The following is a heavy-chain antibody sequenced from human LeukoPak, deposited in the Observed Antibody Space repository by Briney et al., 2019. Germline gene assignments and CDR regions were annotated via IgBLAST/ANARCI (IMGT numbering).Heavy chain of an antibody. D-gene: IGHD2-2*02. V-gene: IGHV1-24*01. CDR2: FDPEDGET. CDR3: ATRSHPLYAVKTFYYYYGMDV. Sequence: ASVTVPCKASGYTFTGYYMHWVRQAPGKGLEWVGGFDPEDGETIYAQKFQVRVTMTEDTSTDTAYMELSSLRSGDTAVYCCATRSHPLYAVKTFYYYYGMDVWGQGTTVTVSS. J-gene: IGHJ6*02. CDR1: GYTFTGYY.